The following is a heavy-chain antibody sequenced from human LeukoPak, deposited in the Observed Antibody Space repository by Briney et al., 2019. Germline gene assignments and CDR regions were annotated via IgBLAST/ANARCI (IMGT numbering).Heavy chain of an antibody. V-gene: IGHV3-30*18. CDR3: AKYAYNWNAPDGFDM. CDR1: RFSFSDYD. J-gene: IGHJ3*02. CDR2: ISYDRSRK. D-gene: IGHD1-1*01. Sequence: PGRSLRLSCRASRFSFSDYDMHWVRQAPGKGLEWVAVISYDRSRKHYGDSVKGRFTISRDNSESTLFLQMNSLRTDDTSVYFCAKYAYNWNAPDGFDMWGQGTMVIVSS.